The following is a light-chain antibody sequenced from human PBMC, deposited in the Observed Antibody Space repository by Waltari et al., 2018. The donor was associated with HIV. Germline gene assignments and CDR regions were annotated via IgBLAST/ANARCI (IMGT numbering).Light chain of an antibody. CDR2: GAS. V-gene: IGKV3-15*01. J-gene: IGKJ1*01. Sequence: EMVMTQSPATLSVSPGERATLSCRASQSVSSNLAWYQQKPGQAPRLLIYGASTRATGIPARFSGSGSGTEFTLTISSLQSEDFAFYYCQQYNAWWTFGQGTKVEIK. CDR1: QSVSSN. CDR3: QQYNAWWT.